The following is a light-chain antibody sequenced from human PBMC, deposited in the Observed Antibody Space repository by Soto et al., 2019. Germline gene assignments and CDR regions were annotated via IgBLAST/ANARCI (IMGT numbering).Light chain of an antibody. V-gene: IGKV1-5*03. CDR2: MAS. CDR1: QTIVSW. CDR3: QQYNSYPKT. Sequence: DVQMTQSPSTLSASIGDTVTITCRASQTIVSWLAWYQQKPGRPPKLLIYMASILESGVSSRFSGRGSGTEFTLTISGLRPDDLGTYYCQQYNSYPKTFGEGTKLDI. J-gene: IGKJ2*01.